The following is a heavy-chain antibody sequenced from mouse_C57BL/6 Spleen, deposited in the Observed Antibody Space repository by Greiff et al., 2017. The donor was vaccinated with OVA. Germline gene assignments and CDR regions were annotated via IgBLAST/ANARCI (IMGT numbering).Heavy chain of an antibody. D-gene: IGHD2-5*01. J-gene: IGHJ3*01. CDR1: GYTFTDYN. CDR2: INPNNGGT. Sequence: VQLKESGPELVKPGASVKIPCKASGYTFTDYNMDWVKQSHGKSLEWIGDINPNNGGTIYNQKFKGKATLTVDKSSSTAYMELRSLTSEDTAVYYCARGDYYSIGAWFAYWGQGTLVTVSA. CDR3: ARGDYYSIGAWFAY. V-gene: IGHV1-18*01.